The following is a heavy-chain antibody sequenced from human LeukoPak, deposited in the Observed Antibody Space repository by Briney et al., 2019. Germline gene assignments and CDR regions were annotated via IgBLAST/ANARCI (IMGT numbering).Heavy chain of an antibody. V-gene: IGHV1-8*02. D-gene: IGHD3-16*01. CDR2: MNPNSGNT. CDR1: GGTFSSYA. CDR3: ARWGPPDAFDI. Sequence: GSSVKVSCKASGGTFSSYAISWVRQAPGQGLEWMGWMNPNSGNTGYAQKFQGRVTMTRDTFISTAYMELSRLRSDDTAVYYCARWGPPDAFDIWGQGTMVTVSS. J-gene: IGHJ3*02.